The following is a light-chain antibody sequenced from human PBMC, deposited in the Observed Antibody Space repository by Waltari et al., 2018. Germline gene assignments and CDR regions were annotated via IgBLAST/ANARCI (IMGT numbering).Light chain of an antibody. CDR3: QSADSSGTYVV. CDR1: ALPKHY. J-gene: IGLJ2*01. CDR2: KYT. Sequence: SYELTQPPSVSVFPGQTARISCSGDALPKHYAYWYQQKPGQAPVLLIYKYTERPSGIPERFSGSSSGTTVPLTISGVQAEDEADYYCQSADSSGTYVVFGGGTMLTVL. V-gene: IGLV3-25*03.